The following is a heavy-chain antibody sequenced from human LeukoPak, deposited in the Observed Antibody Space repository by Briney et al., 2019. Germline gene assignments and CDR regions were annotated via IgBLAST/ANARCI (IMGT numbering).Heavy chain of an antibody. CDR3: ARGGGYQLLYVSRDYYYGMDV. J-gene: IGHJ6*02. Sequence: ASVKVSCNASGYTFTSYGISWVRQAPGQGLEWMGWISAYNGNTNYAQKLQGRVTMTTDTSTSTAYMELRSLRSDDTAVYYCARGGGYQLLYVSRDYYYGMDVWGQGTTVTVSS. CDR2: ISAYNGNT. CDR1: GYTFTSYG. V-gene: IGHV1-18*01. D-gene: IGHD2-2*02.